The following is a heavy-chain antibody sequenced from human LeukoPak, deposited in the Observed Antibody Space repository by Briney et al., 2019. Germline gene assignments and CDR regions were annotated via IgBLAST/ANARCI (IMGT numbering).Heavy chain of an antibody. J-gene: IGHJ3*02. D-gene: IGHD3-16*01. CDR3: AKGSRIMITFGAVIVDAFDI. Sequence: PGGSLRPSCAASGFTLSSDGMHLVRQAPGKGLEWVAVIWYDGSNKYYADSVKGRFTISRDNSKNTLYLQMNSLRAEDTAVYYCAKGSRIMITFGAVIVDAFDIWGQGTMVTVSS. V-gene: IGHV3-33*06. CDR2: IWYDGSNK. CDR1: GFTLSSDG.